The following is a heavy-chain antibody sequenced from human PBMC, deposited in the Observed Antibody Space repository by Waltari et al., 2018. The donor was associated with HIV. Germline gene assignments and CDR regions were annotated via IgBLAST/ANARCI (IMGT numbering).Heavy chain of an antibody. CDR2: MKSRGYGGAT. Sequence: EVQLVESGGGLVKHGGALTLSCVVLGIAFSNAWSSWVRQATGKGREWVGPMKSRGYGGATDNTASAGPVKGRVTTSRDDSKNTLVLQMNSLETEDTAVYYCTTYVSSYYYSGSWGQGPLVTVSS. D-gene: IGHD3-22*01. V-gene: IGHV3-15*01. J-gene: IGHJ4*02. CDR3: TTYVSSYYYSGS. CDR1: GIAFSNAW.